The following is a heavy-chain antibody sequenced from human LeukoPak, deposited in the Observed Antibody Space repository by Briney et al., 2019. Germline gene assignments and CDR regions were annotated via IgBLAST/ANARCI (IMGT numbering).Heavy chain of an antibody. D-gene: IGHD3-10*01. V-gene: IGHV3-7*01. Sequence: GGSLRLSCVASGFSISSHWMSWVRQAPGKGLEWVASLKEDVSARNLVDSVKGRFTISTDNAKNSLYLQVNSLRVEDTAVYYCARGPTYGSRSDFLESWGLGTLVTVSS. CDR3: ARGPTYGSRSDFLES. J-gene: IGHJ4*02. CDR2: LKEDVSAR. CDR1: GFSISSHW.